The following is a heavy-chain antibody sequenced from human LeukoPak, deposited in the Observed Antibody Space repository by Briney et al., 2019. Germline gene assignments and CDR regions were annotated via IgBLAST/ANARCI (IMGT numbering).Heavy chain of an antibody. CDR1: GGTFSSYA. V-gene: IGHV1-69*13. CDR2: IIPIFGTA. CDR3: AREDPASYSLFDY. J-gene: IGHJ4*02. D-gene: IGHD3-10*01. Sequence: ASVKVSCKASGGTFSSYAISWVRQAPGQGLEWMGGIIPIFGTANYAQKFQGRVTITADESTSTAYMELSSLRSEDTAVYYCAREDPASYSLFDYWGQGTLVTVSS.